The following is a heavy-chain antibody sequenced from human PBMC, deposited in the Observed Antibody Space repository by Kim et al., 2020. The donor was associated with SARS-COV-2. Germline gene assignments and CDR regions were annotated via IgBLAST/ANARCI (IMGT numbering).Heavy chain of an antibody. J-gene: IGHJ5*02. CDR3: AREGSGSYNWLDP. D-gene: IGHD3-10*01. V-gene: IGHV1-3*01. CDR2: INGGNGNT. CDR1: GYTFDTFS. Sequence: ASVKVSCKASGYTFDTFSLYWLRQAPGQRFEWMGWINGGNGNTRYSQNFQGRVIFTRDTSATTAYMELTSLTFKDTAAYYCAREGSGSYNWLDPWGQGTL.